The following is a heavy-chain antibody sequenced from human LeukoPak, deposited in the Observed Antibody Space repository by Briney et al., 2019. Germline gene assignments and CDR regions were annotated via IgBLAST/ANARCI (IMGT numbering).Heavy chain of an antibody. CDR1: GFTFSSYG. CDR3: ARVTRGYSYGLDAFDI. CDR2: ISYDGSNK. Sequence: GGSLRLSCAASGFTFSSYGMHWVRQAPGKGLEWVAVISYDGSNKYYADSVKGRFTISRDNSKNTLYLQMNSLRVEDTAVYYCARVTRGYSYGLDAFDIWGQGTMVTVSS. J-gene: IGHJ3*02. V-gene: IGHV3-30*03. D-gene: IGHD5-18*01.